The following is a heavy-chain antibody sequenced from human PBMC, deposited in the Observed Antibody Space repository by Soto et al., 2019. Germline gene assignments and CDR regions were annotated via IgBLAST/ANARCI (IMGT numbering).Heavy chain of an antibody. J-gene: IGHJ4*02. CDR3: ARVLNLGPYYFDY. Sequence: ASVKVSCKASGGTFSSYAISWVRQAPGQGLEWMGGIIPIFGTANYAQKFQGRVTITADESTSTAYMELSSLRSEDTAVYYCARVLNLGPYYFDYWGQGTLVTVSS. CDR2: IIPIFGTA. V-gene: IGHV1-69*13. CDR1: GGTFSSYA.